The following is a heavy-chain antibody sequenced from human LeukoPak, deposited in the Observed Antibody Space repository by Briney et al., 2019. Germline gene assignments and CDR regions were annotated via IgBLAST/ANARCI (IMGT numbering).Heavy chain of an antibody. CDR2: ISYDGSHK. V-gene: IGHV3-30*04. CDR1: GFTFSSYA. J-gene: IGHJ5*02. CDR3: ARMYSSGWFDWFDP. D-gene: IGHD6-19*01. Sequence: GRSLRLSCAASGFTFSSYAMHWVRQAPGKGLEWVAVISYDGSHKYYADSVKGRFTISRDNSKNTLYLQMNSLRAEDTAVYCCARMYSSGWFDWFDPWGQGTLVTVSS.